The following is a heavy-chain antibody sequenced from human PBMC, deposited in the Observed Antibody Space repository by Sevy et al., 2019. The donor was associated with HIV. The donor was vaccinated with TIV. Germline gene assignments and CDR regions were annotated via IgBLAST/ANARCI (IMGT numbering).Heavy chain of an antibody. CDR1: GFTFSNYW. CDR2: IKQDASEI. V-gene: IGHV3-7*01. D-gene: IGHD1-26*01. Sequence: GESLKISCAASGFTFSNYWMTWVRQAPGKGLEWVAYIKQDASEIYYVDSVKGRFTISRDNSENILYLQMNSLRTDDTAVYYCVKGGVTWELLDYWGQGTLVTVSS. CDR3: VKGGVTWELLDY. J-gene: IGHJ4*02.